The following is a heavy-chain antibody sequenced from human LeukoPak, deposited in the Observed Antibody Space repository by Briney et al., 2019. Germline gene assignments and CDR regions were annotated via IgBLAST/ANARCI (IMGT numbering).Heavy chain of an antibody. CDR2: IKQDGSEK. CDR1: GFTFSSFA. CDR3: ARGIRYFDWLSPYFDY. J-gene: IGHJ4*02. V-gene: IGHV3-7*04. D-gene: IGHD3-9*01. Sequence: GGSLRLSCAASGFTFSSFAMSWARHAPGKGREGVANIKQDGSEKYYVDSVKGRFTISRDNAKNSLYLHMNSLRAEDTAVYYCARGIRYFDWLSPYFDYWGQGTLVTVSS.